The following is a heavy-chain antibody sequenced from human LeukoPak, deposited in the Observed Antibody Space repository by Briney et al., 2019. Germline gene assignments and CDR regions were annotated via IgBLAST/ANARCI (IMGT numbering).Heavy chain of an antibody. Sequence: SETLSLTCTVSGGSISSYYWSWIRQPPGKGLEWIGYIYYSGSTNYNPSLKSRVTISVDTSKNQFSLKLSSVTAADTAVYYCARGGDFWSGPSSHFDYWGQGTLVTVSS. D-gene: IGHD3-3*01. V-gene: IGHV4-59*01. CDR1: GGSISSYY. J-gene: IGHJ4*02. CDR2: IYYSGST. CDR3: ARGGDFWSGPSSHFDY.